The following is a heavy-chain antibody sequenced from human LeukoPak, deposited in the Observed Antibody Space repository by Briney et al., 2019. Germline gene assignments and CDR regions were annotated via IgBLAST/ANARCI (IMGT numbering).Heavy chain of an antibody. CDR3: AGEEPDGPGYSSSWEGAFDI. CDR2: IIPIFGTA. D-gene: IGHD6-13*01. V-gene: IGHV1-69*13. CDR1: GGTFSSYA. Sequence: GASVKVSCKASGGTFSSYAISWVRQAPGQGLEWMGGIIPIFGTANYAQKFQGRVTITADESTSTAYMELSSLRSEDTAVYYCAGEEPDGPGYSSSWEGAFDIWGQGTMVTVSS. J-gene: IGHJ3*02.